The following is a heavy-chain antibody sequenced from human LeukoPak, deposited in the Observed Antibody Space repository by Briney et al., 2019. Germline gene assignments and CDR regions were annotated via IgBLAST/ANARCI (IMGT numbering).Heavy chain of an antibody. CDR2: IGGDGGST. CDR1: GFTFSDYY. Sequence: GGSLRLSCAASGFTFSDYYMSWIRQAPGKGLEWVSLIGGDGGSTYYADSVKGRFTISRDNSKNSLFLQMKSLRTDDTALYYCVKEPHYYDRSGYFWGQGTLVTVSS. J-gene: IGHJ4*02. D-gene: IGHD3-22*01. V-gene: IGHV3-43*02. CDR3: VKEPHYYDRSGYF.